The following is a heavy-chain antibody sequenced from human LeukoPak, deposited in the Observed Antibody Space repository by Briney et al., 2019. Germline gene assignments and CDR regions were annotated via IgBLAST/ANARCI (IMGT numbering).Heavy chain of an antibody. CDR1: GGSISYYY. CDR2: IYYSGST. Sequence: SSETLSLTCTVSGGSISYYYWSWIRHPPGKGLEWIGYIYYSGSTDYNPSLKSRVSISVDTSKNQFSLKLMSVTAADTAVYYCARQTLGGGYSYHFDYWSQGILVTVSS. CDR3: ARQTLGGGYSYHFDY. D-gene: IGHD5-18*01. J-gene: IGHJ4*02. V-gene: IGHV4-59*08.